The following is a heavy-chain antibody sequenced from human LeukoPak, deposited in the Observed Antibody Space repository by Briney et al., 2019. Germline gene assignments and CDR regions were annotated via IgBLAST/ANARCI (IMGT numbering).Heavy chain of an antibody. CDR2: IYTSGST. CDR3: AREVNLRFLEWLIDY. CDR1: GGSISSYY. V-gene: IGHV4-4*07. D-gene: IGHD3-3*01. J-gene: IGHJ4*02. Sequence: SETLSLTCTVSGGSISSYYWSWIRQPAGKGLEWIGRIYTSGSTNYNPSLKSRVTMSVDTSKNQFSLKLSSVTAADTAVYYCAREVNLRFLEWLIDYWGQGTLVTVSS.